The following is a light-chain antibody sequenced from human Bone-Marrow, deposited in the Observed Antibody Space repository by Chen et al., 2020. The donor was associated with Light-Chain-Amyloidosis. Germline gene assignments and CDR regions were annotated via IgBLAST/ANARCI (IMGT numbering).Light chain of an antibody. Sequence: SYVLTQPSSVSVAPGQTAMIACGGNNIGSTSVHWYQQTPGQAPLLVVYDDSDRPSGIPERLSGANSGNTATLTSSRGEAGDEADYYCQVWDRGSDRPVFGGGTKLTVL. J-gene: IGLJ3*02. CDR2: DDS. CDR3: QVWDRGSDRPV. CDR1: NIGSTS. V-gene: IGLV3-21*02.